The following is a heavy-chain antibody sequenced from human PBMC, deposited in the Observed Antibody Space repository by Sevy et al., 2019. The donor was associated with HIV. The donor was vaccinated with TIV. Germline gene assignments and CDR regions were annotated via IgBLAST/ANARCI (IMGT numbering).Heavy chain of an antibody. CDR3: TRDLRGRLGATPAWVPSYTKFDY. CDR2: IRSKAYGGTT. D-gene: IGHD1-26*01. V-gene: IGHV3-49*04. CDR1: GFTFGDYA. Sequence: GGSLRLSCTASGFTFGDYAMSWVRQAPGKGLEWVGFIRSKAYGGTTEYAASVKGRFTISRDDSKSFAYLQMNSLKTEDTAVYYCTRDLRGRLGATPAWVPSYTKFDYWGQGTLVTVSS. J-gene: IGHJ4*02.